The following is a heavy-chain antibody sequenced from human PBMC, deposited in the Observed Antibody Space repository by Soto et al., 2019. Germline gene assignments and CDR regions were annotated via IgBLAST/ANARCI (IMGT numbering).Heavy chain of an antibody. V-gene: IGHV3-30*03. D-gene: IGHD3-10*01. CDR1: GFTFSSYG. CDR2: ISYDGSNK. CDR3: ATDDSGEGGYYCSGKGGNWFDP. J-gene: IGHJ5*02. Sequence: GGSLRLSCAASGFTFSSYGMHWVRQAPGKGLEWVAVISYDGSNKYYADSVKGRFTISRDNSKNTLYLQMNSLRAEDTAVYDCATDDSGEGGYYCSGKGGNWFDPWGQGTLVTVSS.